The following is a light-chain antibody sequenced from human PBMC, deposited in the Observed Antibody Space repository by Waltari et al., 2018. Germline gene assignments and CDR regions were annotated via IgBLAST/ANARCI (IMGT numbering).Light chain of an antibody. CDR1: SSAVGGANY. CDR2: EVS. V-gene: IGLV2-8*01. J-gene: IGLJ2*01. CDR3: SSYAGSNNLV. Sequence: QSALTQPPSASGSPAQSVPIHCTGTSSAVGGANYVSWYQQHPGKAPKLMIYEVSKRPSGVPERFSGSKSGNTASLTVSGLQAEDEADYYCSSYAGSNNLVFGGGTKLTVL.